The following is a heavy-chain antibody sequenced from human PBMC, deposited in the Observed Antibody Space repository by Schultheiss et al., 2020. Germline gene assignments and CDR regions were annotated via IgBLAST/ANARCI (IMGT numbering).Heavy chain of an antibody. CDR2: INHSGST. CDR1: GGSISSSSYY. V-gene: IGHV4-39*07. CDR3: AREEEAVGAIDY. Sequence: SETLSLTCTVSGGSISSSSYYWGWIRQPPGKGLEWIGEINHSGSTNYNPSLKSRVTISVDTSKNQFSLKLSSVTAADTAVYYCAREEEAVGAIDYWGQGTLVTVSS. J-gene: IGHJ4*02. D-gene: IGHD1-26*01.